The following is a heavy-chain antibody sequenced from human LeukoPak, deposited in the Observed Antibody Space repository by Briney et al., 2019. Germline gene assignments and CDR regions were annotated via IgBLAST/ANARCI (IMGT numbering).Heavy chain of an antibody. D-gene: IGHD2-2*01. Sequence: GGSLRLSCAASGFTFSSHSMNLVRQAPGKGLEWVSYISSGSSTIYYADSVKGRFTISRDNAKNSLYLQMNSLRAEDTAVYYCAEIDCSSTTCHDFWGQGTLVTVSS. CDR1: GFTFSSHS. CDR3: AEIDCSSTTCHDF. CDR2: ISSGSSTI. J-gene: IGHJ4*02. V-gene: IGHV3-48*01.